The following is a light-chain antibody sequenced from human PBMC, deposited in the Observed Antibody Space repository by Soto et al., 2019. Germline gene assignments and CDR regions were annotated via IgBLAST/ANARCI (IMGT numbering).Light chain of an antibody. CDR2: CAS. J-gene: IGKJ1*01. CDR1: QTISSNY. V-gene: IGKV3-20*01. CDR3: QQYGSSPWT. Sequence: ETVLTQSPGTLSLSPGERATLSCRASQTISSNYLAWYRQTPGQAPSLLIYCASNRATGIADRFSGSGSGTDFTLIISRLEPEDFALYYCQQYGSSPWTFVQGTKVEI.